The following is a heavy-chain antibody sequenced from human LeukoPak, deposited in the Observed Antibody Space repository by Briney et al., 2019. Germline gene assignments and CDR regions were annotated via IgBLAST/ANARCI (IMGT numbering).Heavy chain of an antibody. V-gene: IGHV4-34*01. CDR2: INHSGST. J-gene: IGHJ4*02. D-gene: IGHD2-15*01. Sequence: SGTLSLTCAVYSGSFSGYYWSWIRQPPGKGLEWIGEINHSGSTNYNPSLKSRVTISVDTSKNQFSLKLSSVTAADTAVYYCARGRPSRYCSGGSCYNNPYYFDYWGQGTLVTVSS. CDR3: ARGRPSRYCSGGSCYNNPYYFDY. CDR1: SGSFSGYY.